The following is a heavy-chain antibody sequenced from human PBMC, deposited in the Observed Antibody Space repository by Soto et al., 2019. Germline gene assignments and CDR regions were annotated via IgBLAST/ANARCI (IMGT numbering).Heavy chain of an antibody. Sequence: QVQLVPSGAEVKNPGASVKVSCKASGYSFTRYGIVWARQAPGQGLEWMGWINAYNGNTNYAQNLQGRLTLTADTTTTTSLMELGAPRSNDTAIYYCAMVDVYVTPSPQDVWGQGTTVTVSS. V-gene: IGHV1-18*01. D-gene: IGHD3-16*01. CDR3: AMVDVYVTPSPQDV. CDR2: INAYNGNT. J-gene: IGHJ6*02. CDR1: GYSFTRYG.